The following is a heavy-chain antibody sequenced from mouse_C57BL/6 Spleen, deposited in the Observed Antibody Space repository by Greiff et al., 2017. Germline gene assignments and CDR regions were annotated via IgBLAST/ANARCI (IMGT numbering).Heavy chain of an antibody. CDR3: ARSGSKKDYFDY. D-gene: IGHD4-1*01. V-gene: IGHV1-82*01. CDR1: GYAFSSYW. J-gene: IGHJ2*01. CDR2: IYPGAADN. Sequence: QVQLQQSGPELVKPGASVKISCKASGYAFSSYWMNWVKQRPGKGLEWLGRIYPGAADNNYNGKFKGKATLTAYKSYSTSNMQRCILTSEESAVYFGARSGSKKDYFDYWGQGTTLTVSS.